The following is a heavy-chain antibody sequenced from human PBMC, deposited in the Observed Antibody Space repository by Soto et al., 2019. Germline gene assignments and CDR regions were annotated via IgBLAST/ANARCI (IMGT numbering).Heavy chain of an antibody. CDR1: GYTFTDYF. J-gene: IGHJ5*01. D-gene: IGHD2-21*02. V-gene: IGHV1-2*02. CDR3: ARATAGSTTWEHNWFDF. CDR2: IGPNSGDT. Sequence: GASVKVSCKASGYTFTDYFVHWVRQAPGQGLEWIGWIGPNSGDTVYAQKLQGRVTVTSDTSISTAYMELSRLTSDDTAVYYCARATAGSTTWEHNWFDFWGQGTLVTVSS.